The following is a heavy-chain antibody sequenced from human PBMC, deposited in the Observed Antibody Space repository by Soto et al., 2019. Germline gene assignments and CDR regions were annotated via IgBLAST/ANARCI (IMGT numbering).Heavy chain of an antibody. CDR1: GNSISSYF. D-gene: IGHD2-2*01. CDR3: VSSRSAIYGDAFDV. J-gene: IGHJ3*01. V-gene: IGHV4-59*01. Sequence: QLQLQESGPGLVKPSETLSLTCNVSGNSISSYFRSWIRQTPGKGLEWIGFIYDSGDTKYNPSLESRATISLDTSKSQFSLKLRSVTVADTAMYYCVSSRSAIYGDAFDVWGRGSMVTVSS. CDR2: IYDSGDT.